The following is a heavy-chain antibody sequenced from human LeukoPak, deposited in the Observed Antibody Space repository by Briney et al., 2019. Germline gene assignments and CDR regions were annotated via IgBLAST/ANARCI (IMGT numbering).Heavy chain of an antibody. CDR2: ISWNSGSI. D-gene: IGHD2-15*01. Sequence: GRSLRLSCAASGFTFDDYAMHWVRQAPGKGLEWVSGISWNSGSIGYADSVKGRFTISRDNAKNSLYLQMNSLRAEDTALYYCAKDPSCCGFDYGGQGTLVTVSS. CDR3: AKDPSCCGFDY. V-gene: IGHV3-9*01. CDR1: GFTFDDYA. J-gene: IGHJ4*02.